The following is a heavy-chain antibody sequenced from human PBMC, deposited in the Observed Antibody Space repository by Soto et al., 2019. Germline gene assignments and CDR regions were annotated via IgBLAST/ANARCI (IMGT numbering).Heavy chain of an antibody. CDR1: GFTFNTYA. J-gene: IGHJ5*02. D-gene: IGHD5-12*01. CDR2: ISNHGDKK. Sequence: GGSLRLSCAASGFTFNTYAIHWVRQAPGKGLEWVAVISNHGDKKYYADSVKGRFSISRDNSKNKSFLQVNSLRTEDTAVYYCAREEGGYSGYDANRFDPWGQGTLVTVSS. CDR3: AREEGGYSGYDANRFDP. V-gene: IGHV3-30-3*01.